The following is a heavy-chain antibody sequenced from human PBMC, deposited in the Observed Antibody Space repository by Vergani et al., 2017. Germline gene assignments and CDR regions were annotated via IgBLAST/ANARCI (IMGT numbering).Heavy chain of an antibody. J-gene: IGHJ3*02. CDR3: TRDGPRVFGVAFDI. Sequence: EVQLVESGGGLVQPGGSLRLSCAASGFTFSDHYMDWVRQAPGKGLEWVGRTRNKANSYTTAYAASVKGRFTISRDDSKSIAYLQMNCLKTEDTAVYYCTRDGPRVFGVAFDIWGQGTMVTVSS. V-gene: IGHV3-72*01. CDR2: TRNKANSYTT. D-gene: IGHD6-6*01. CDR1: GFTFSDHY.